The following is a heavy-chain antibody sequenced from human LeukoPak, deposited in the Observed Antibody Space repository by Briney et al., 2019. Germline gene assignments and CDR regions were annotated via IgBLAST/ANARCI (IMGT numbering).Heavy chain of an antibody. J-gene: IGHJ4*02. V-gene: IGHV3-48*01. CDR3: ARDIDYSNSY. CDR1: GFTFSSHA. CDR2: ISSSSSTI. D-gene: IGHD4-11*01. Sequence: PGGSLRLSCAASGFTFSSHAMNWVRQAPGKGLEWVSYISSSSSTIYYADSVKGRFTISRDNAKNSLYLQMNSLRAEDTAVYYCARDIDYSNSYWGQGTLVTVSS.